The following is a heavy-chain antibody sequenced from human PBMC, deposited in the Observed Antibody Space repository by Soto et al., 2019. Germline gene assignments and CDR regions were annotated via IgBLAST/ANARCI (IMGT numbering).Heavy chain of an antibody. J-gene: IGHJ4*02. CDR1: GYTFRAYP. D-gene: IGHD4-17*01. Sequence: QVQLVQSGAEVKKPGASVKVSCKASGYTFRAYPIYWVRQAPGQRLECMGWINASNGNTRYSEKFEGRVTFTRDTSATTAYMEFSSLRSEDTAVSFCARDTDLTLVTTLDYWGQGTPVTVSS. V-gene: IGHV1-3*01. CDR2: INASNGNT. CDR3: ARDTDLTLVTTLDY.